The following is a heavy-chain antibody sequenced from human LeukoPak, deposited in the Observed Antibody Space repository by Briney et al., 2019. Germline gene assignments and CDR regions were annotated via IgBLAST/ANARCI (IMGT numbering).Heavy chain of an antibody. CDR1: GYTFTSYG. D-gene: IGHD1-1*01. Sequence: GASVKVSCKASGYTFTSYGISWVRQAPGQGLEWMGGIIPIFGTANYAQKFQGRVTITADESTSTAYMELSSLRSEDTAVYYCARDSLKRYNWNDEPWGQGTLVTVSS. V-gene: IGHV1-69*13. CDR2: IIPIFGTA. CDR3: ARDSLKRYNWNDEP. J-gene: IGHJ5*02.